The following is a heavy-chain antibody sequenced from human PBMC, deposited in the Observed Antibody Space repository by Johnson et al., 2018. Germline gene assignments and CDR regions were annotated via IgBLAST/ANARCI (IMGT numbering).Heavy chain of an antibody. CDR2: ISWTSGNI. Sequence: QLVESGGGLAQPGRSLRLSCAASGFTFDDYAMHWVRQAPGKGLGWVAGISWTSGNIGYADYVKGRFTISRDNAKNPRYVQMNSLRAEDTAFYYWARDIGSSWYRGFQHWGQGTLVTVSS. D-gene: IGHD6-13*01. CDR3: ARDIGSSWYRGFQH. J-gene: IGHJ1*01. V-gene: IGHV3-9*01. CDR1: GFTFDDYA.